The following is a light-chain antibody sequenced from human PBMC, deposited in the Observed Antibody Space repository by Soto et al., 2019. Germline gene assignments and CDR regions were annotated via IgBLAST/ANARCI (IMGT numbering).Light chain of an antibody. CDR1: SSDVGAFNY. V-gene: IGLV2-14*03. Sequence: QSALTQPASVSGSPGQAITISCSGTSSDVGAFNYVSWYQQHPGKAPKLMIYDVSNRPSGVSNRFSGSKSGNTASLTISGLPAEDEADYYCNSYTSNNTYVFGTGTKLTVL. CDR3: NSYTSNNTYV. CDR2: DVS. J-gene: IGLJ1*01.